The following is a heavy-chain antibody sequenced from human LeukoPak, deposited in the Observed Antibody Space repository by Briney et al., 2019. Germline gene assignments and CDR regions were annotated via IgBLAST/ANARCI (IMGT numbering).Heavy chain of an antibody. V-gene: IGHV4-4*07. D-gene: IGHD6-6*01. J-gene: IGHJ3*02. CDR3: VRDIGLDYSSSSFASDI. CDR2: IYSGGST. CDR1: GGSFTTLY. Sequence: SETLSLTCTVSGGSFTTLYWNWFRQPAGKGLEWIGRIYSGGSTNYKSSLKSRVIVSIDTSKRQLSLKLSSVTAADTAIYYCVRDIGLDYSSSSFASDIWGPGTLVIVSS.